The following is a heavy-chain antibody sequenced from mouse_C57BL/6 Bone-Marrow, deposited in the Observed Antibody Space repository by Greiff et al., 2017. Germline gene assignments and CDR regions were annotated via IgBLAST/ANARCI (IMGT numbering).Heavy chain of an antibody. Sequence: VQLQQPGPVLVKPGASVKMSCKASGYTFTDYYMNWVKQSHGKSLEWIGVINPYNGGTSYNQKFKGKATLTVDKSSSTAYMELNSLTSEDSAVYYCARGLLAWFAYWGQGTLVTVSA. CDR2: INPYNGGT. D-gene: IGHD3-1*01. CDR3: ARGLLAWFAY. J-gene: IGHJ3*01. CDR1: GYTFTDYY. V-gene: IGHV1-19*01.